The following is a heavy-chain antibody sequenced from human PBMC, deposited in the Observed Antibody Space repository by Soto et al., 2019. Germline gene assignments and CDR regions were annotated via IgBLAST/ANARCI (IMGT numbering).Heavy chain of an antibody. Sequence: QVQLVESGGGVVQPVRYLRLSCAASGFTFSSYGMHWVRQAPGNGLEWVAVISYDGSHKYYADSVKGRFTISRDNSKNSLYMPMKSMRAEDTAVYYCAKTSLRYSSTSFDYWGQGTLVTVSS. V-gene: IGHV3-30*18. D-gene: IGHD6-13*01. J-gene: IGHJ4*02. CDR1: GFTFSSYG. CDR3: AKTSLRYSSTSFDY. CDR2: ISYDGSHK.